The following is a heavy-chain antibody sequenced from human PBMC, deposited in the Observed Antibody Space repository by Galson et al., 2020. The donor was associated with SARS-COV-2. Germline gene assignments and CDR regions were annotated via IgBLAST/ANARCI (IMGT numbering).Heavy chain of an antibody. CDR1: GLTFSFYA. V-gene: IGHV3-23*01. D-gene: IGHD2-21*02. Sequence: GGSLRLSCGASGLTFSFYAMSWVRQAPGKGLEWVSAISGSGDSTYYADSVKGRFTISRDNSKNTLFLQMNSLRAEDTAVYYCAKDKRDRLDAFEVWGQGTMVTGSS. CDR3: AKDKRDRLDAFEV. J-gene: IGHJ3*01. CDR2: ISGSGDST.